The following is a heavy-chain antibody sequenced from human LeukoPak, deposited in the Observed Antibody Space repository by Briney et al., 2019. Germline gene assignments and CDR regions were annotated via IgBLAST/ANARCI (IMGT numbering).Heavy chain of an antibody. D-gene: IGHD5-24*01. Sequence: GRSLRLSCAASGFIFSTYGIHWVRQAPGKGLEWVAVIWSDGSYKYYADSVKGRFTISRDDSKNTLYLQMNSLRAEDTAVYYCARDFSLQLFDYWGQGTLVTVFS. V-gene: IGHV3-33*08. CDR1: GFIFSTYG. CDR2: IWSDGSYK. J-gene: IGHJ4*02. CDR3: ARDFSLQLFDY.